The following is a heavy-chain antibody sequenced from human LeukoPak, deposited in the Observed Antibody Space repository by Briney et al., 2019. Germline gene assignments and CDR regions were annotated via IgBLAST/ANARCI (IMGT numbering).Heavy chain of an antibody. CDR1: GGSIRSNY. CDR2: TYYSGST. Sequence: PSDTLSLTCTVSGGSIRSNYWSWIRQPPGKGLEWIGYTYYSGSTNYNPSLKSRVRISVDTSKNQFSLKLSSVTAADTAVYYCARTYYGSGSLYYYYYYMDVWGKGTTVTVSS. D-gene: IGHD3-10*01. CDR3: ARTYYGSGSLYYYYYYMDV. V-gene: IGHV4-59*07. J-gene: IGHJ6*03.